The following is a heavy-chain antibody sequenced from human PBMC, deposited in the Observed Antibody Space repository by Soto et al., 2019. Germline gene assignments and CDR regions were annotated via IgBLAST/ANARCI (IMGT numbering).Heavy chain of an antibody. CDR1: GGTFSSYA. V-gene: IGHV1-69*12. CDR3: ARDLLGFGYTYADV. J-gene: IGHJ6*02. CDR2: IIPIGGTA. Sequence: QVQLVQSGAEVKKPGSSVKVSCKASGGTFSSYAISWVRQAPGQGLEWMGGIIPIGGTANYAQKFQGRVTITADESTSIAYMELGSLTSEDTAVYYCARDLLGFGYTYADVWGQGTTVTVSS. D-gene: IGHD3-10*01.